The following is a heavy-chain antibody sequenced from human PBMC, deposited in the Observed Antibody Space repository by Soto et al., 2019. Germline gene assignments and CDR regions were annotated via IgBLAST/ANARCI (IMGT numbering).Heavy chain of an antibody. CDR1: GYTFTSYG. V-gene: IGHV1-18*01. Sequence: QVQLVQSGAEVKKPGASVKVSCKASGYTFTSYGISWVRQAPGQGLEWMGRISGYNGNSNYAQNLQGRVTMTTATATSTGYMELRRLRSDDTAAYYYAREEIQYIVGVVVAPEGLGYWGQGTLVTVSS. CDR3: AREEIQYIVGVVVAPEGLGY. CDR2: ISGYNGNS. D-gene: IGHD2-15*01. J-gene: IGHJ4*02.